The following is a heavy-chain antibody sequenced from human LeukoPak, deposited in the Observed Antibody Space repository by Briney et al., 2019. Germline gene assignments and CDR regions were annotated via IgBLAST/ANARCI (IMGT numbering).Heavy chain of an antibody. CDR2: ISSGGNTE. CDR1: GFSFSSYA. J-gene: IGHJ4*02. Sequence: PGGSLRLSCAASGFSFSSYAMNWVRQAPGKGLEWVSHISSGGNTEYYVDSVRGRFSMSRDNPKNLLFLQVNSLRAEDTAVYYCARDTVNGPFVISLDYWGQGALVTVSS. D-gene: IGHD2-8*01. CDR3: ARDTVNGPFVISLDY. V-gene: IGHV3-48*03.